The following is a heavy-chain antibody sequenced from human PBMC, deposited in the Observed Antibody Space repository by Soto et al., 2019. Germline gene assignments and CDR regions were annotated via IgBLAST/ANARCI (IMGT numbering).Heavy chain of an antibody. V-gene: IGHV1-46*01. D-gene: IGHD3-10*01. CDR1: GYTFTSYY. J-gene: IGHJ6*02. CDR3: ARGEYVGSGSYYPKYYYYGMDV. Sequence: VASVKVSCKASGYTFTSYYMHWVRQAPGQGLEWMGIINPSGGSTSYAQKFQGRVTMTRDTSTSTVYMELSSLRSEDTAVYYCARGEYVGSGSYYPKYYYYGMDVWGQGTTVTVSS. CDR2: INPSGGST.